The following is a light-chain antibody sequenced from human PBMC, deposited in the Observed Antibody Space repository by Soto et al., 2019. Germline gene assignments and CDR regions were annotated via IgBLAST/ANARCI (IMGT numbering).Light chain of an antibody. J-gene: IGKJ5*01. CDR2: DAS. CDR1: KSISNF. V-gene: IGKV3D-11*02. Sequence: IVLTQSPSVRSLSPGERATLPCRASKSISNFLAWYQQKPGQPPRILIFDASYRAAGVPARFSGSGSGTDLTPPIRSLEPADFAVYYCQQRSSWHPITFGQGTRLEIK. CDR3: QQRSSWHPIT.